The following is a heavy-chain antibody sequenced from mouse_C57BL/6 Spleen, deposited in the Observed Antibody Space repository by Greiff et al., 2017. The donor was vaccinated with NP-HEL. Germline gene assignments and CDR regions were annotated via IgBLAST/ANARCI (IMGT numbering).Heavy chain of an antibody. CDR2: ISSGGSYT. Sequence: EVKVVESGGDLVKPGGSLKLSCAASGFTFSSYGMSWVRQTPDKRLEWVATISSGGSYTYYPDSVKGRFTISRDNAKNTLYLQMSSLKSEDTAMYYCARRTTVVADYYAMDYWGQGTSVTVSS. CDR1: GFTFSSYG. V-gene: IGHV5-6*02. CDR3: ARRTTVVADYYAMDY. J-gene: IGHJ4*01. D-gene: IGHD1-1*01.